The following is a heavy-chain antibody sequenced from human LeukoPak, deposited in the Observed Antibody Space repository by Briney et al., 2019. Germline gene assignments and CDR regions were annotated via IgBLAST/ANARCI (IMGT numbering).Heavy chain of an antibody. D-gene: IGHD2-2*01. Sequence: PGGSLRLSCSASGFTFTDYYMSWIRQAPGKGLEWVSYISPSGTVIYYADSVKGRFTISRDNAKNSLYLQMNSLRAEDTAVYYCARDRGSTSCEFDYWGQGTLVTVSS. CDR3: ARDRGSTSCEFDY. CDR1: GFTFTDYY. V-gene: IGHV3-11*04. J-gene: IGHJ4*02. CDR2: ISPSGTVI.